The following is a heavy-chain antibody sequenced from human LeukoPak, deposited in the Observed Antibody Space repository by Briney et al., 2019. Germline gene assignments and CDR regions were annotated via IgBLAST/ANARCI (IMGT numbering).Heavy chain of an antibody. V-gene: IGHV4-31*03. CDR2: IYYSGST. J-gene: IGHJ5*02. Sequence: SETLSLTCTVSGGSISSGGYYWSWIRQHPGKGLEWIGYIYYSGSTYYNPSLKSRVTISVDTSKNQFSLKLSSVTAADTAVYYCAKGGPVDGNWFDLWGQGTLVTVSS. CDR3: AKGGPVDGNWFDL. CDR1: GGSISSGGYY. D-gene: IGHD3-9*01.